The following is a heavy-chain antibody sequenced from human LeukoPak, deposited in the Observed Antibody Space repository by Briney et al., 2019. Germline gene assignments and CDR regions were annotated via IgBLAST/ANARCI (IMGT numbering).Heavy chain of an antibody. CDR3: ARDYRSHYYDSSGYYDY. CDR2: IYYSGST. D-gene: IGHD3-22*01. J-gene: IGHJ4*02. V-gene: IGHV4-31*03. Sequence: SQTLSLTRTVSGGSISSGGYYWSWIRQHPGKGLEWIGYIYYSGSTYYNPSLKSRVTISVDTSKNQFSLKLSSVTAADTAVYYCARDYRSHYYDSSGYYDYWGQGTLVTVSS. CDR1: GGSISSGGYY.